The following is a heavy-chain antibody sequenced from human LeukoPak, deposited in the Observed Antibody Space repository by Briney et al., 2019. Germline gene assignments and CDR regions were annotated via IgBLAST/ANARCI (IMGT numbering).Heavy chain of an antibody. Sequence: HPGRSLRLSCAASRFSFRSYDMHWVRQAPGKGLEWLAVSSYDESNTYYTASVKGRFTISRDNSKNTLYLQMNSLRPEDTAVYYCAKDGQLGGSSWFTLYFDYWGQGTLVTVSS. CDR1: RFSFRSYD. V-gene: IGHV3-30*18. J-gene: IGHJ4*02. CDR3: AKDGQLGGSSWFTLYFDY. D-gene: IGHD6-13*01. CDR2: SSYDESNT.